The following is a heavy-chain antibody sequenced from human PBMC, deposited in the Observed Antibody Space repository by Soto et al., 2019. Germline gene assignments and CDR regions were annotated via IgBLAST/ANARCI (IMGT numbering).Heavy chain of an antibody. CDR1: GYAFSSNY. V-gene: IGHV1-46*01. CDR2: INPSNGRT. J-gene: IGHJ4*02. Sequence: QVQLVQSGAEVKKPGASVKVSCKASGYAFSSNYIHWVRQASGQGLEWMGVINPSNGRTTYAQNFQDRVTMTRDTSTSTVYLELRSLSSDDTAVYYCVRRGFDYWGQGTPVTVSS. CDR3: VRRGFDY.